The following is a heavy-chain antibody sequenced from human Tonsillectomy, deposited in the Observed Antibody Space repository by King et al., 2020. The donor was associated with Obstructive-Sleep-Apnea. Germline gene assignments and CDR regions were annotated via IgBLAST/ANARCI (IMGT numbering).Heavy chain of an antibody. Sequence: VKLVESGGVVVQPGGSLRLSCAASGFTFDDYGMHWGRQDPGKGLEWVSLISWDGGSTYYADSVKGRFIISRDNSKNSLYLQMNSLRAEDTALYYCVKDVDTAGFNGMHVWGLGTTVTVSS. J-gene: IGHJ6*02. CDR3: VKDVDTAGFNGMHV. D-gene: IGHD5-18*01. CDR1: GFTFDDYG. V-gene: IGHV3-43D*03. CDR2: ISWDGGST.